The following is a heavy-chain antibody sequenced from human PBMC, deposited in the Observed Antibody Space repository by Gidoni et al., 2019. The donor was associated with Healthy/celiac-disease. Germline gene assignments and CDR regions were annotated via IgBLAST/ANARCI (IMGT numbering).Heavy chain of an antibody. CDR3: ARGLVAASFDP. V-gene: IGHV4-59*01. J-gene: IGHJ5*02. Sequence: QVQLQESGPGLVKPSETLSLTCTVSGGSISSYYWSWIRQPPGKGLEWIGYIYYSGSTNYNPSLKSRVTISVDTSKNQFSLKLSSVTAADTAVYYCARGLVAASFDPWGQGTLVTVSS. D-gene: IGHD2-15*01. CDR2: IYYSGST. CDR1: GGSISSYY.